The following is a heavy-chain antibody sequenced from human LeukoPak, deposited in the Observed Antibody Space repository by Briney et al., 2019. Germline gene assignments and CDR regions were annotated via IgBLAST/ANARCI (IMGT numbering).Heavy chain of an antibody. CDR1: GFTFSSYA. D-gene: IGHD6-6*01. V-gene: IGHV3-23*01. Sequence: GGSLRLSCAASGFTFSSYAMSWVRQAPGKGLEWVSGISGSAGSTYYADSVKGRFTISRDNSKNTLYLQMNSLRADDTAVYYCAKGQGYRVHTSSSFCDFWGQGILVTVSS. CDR3: AKGQGYRVHTSSSFCDF. J-gene: IGHJ4*02. CDR2: ISGSAGST.